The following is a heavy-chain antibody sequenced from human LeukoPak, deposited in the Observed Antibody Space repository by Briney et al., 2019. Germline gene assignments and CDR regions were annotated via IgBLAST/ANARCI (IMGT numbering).Heavy chain of an antibody. CDR3: ARAGGSGGGAFDY. J-gene: IGHJ4*02. CDR2: ISYRGST. D-gene: IGHD3-16*01. V-gene: IGHV4-61*01. CDR1: GGSVTSGSYY. Sequence: SETLSLTCSVSGGSVTSGSYYWSWIRQPPGKELEWIGYISYRGSTNYNPSLKSRVTISLDTSKNQFSLKLSSVTAADTAVYYCARAGGSGGGAFDYWGQGTLVTVSS.